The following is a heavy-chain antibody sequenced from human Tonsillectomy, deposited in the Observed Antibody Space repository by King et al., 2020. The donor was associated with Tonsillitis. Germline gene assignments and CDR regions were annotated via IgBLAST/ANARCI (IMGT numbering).Heavy chain of an antibody. CDR2: INSDGSST. Sequence: VQLVESGGGLVQPGGSLRLSCAPSGFTFSSYWMHWVRQAPGKGLVWVSRINSDGSSTRYADSVKGRFTISRDNAMNTLFLQMSSLRAEDTAVYYCARELYSSGSSFDHWGQGTLVTVSS. CDR3: ARELYSSGSSFDH. D-gene: IGHD6-19*01. V-gene: IGHV3-74*01. CDR1: GFTFSSYW. J-gene: IGHJ4*02.